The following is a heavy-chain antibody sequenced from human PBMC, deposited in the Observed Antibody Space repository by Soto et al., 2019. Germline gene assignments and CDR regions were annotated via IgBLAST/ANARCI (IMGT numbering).Heavy chain of an antibody. CDR1: GCTFTSYG. CDR3: ARDMRQWLIFDY. V-gene: IGHV1-18*01. CDR2: ISAYNGNT. D-gene: IGHD6-19*01. Sequence: AALKVSCKASGCTFTSYGISCVRHSPGQGLELMGWISAYNGNTNYAQKLQGRVTMTTDTSTSTAYMELRSLRSDDTAVYYCARDMRQWLIFDYWGQGTLVTVSS. J-gene: IGHJ4*02.